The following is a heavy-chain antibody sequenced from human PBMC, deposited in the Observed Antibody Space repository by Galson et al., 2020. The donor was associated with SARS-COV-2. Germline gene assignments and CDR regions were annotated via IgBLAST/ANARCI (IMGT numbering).Heavy chain of an antibody. J-gene: IGHJ4*02. CDR2: ISPSGGST. D-gene: IGHD2-2*01. Sequence: ASVKVSCKASGYTFPSHRVHWVRQAPGHGLEWMGIISPSGGSTNYAQKFQGRVTMTTDTSTSTVYLELSSLRSEDTAVYYCARTCSSVNCYAGIDYWGQGTLVTVSS. CDR1: GYTFPSHR. V-gene: IGHV1-46*01. CDR3: ARTCSSVNCYAGIDY.